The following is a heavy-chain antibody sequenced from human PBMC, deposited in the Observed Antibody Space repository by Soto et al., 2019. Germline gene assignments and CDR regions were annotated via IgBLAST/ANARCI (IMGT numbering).Heavy chain of an antibody. V-gene: IGHV4-39*01. CDR3: ARFLEGYCSGGSCFYSYYFDY. Sequence: SETQSLTCTVSGGSISSSSYYWGRIRQPPGKGLEWIGSIYYSGSTYYNPSLKSRVTISVDTSKNQFSLKLSSVTAADTALYYCARFLEGYCSGGSCFYSYYFDYWGQGTLVTVSS. CDR1: GGSISSSSYY. D-gene: IGHD2-15*01. J-gene: IGHJ4*02. CDR2: IYYSGST.